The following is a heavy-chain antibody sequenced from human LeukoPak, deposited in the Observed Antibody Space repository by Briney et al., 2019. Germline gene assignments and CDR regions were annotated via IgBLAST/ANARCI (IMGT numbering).Heavy chain of an antibody. CDR2: IYYSGST. J-gene: IGHJ4*02. V-gene: IGHV4-39*07. Sequence: SETLSLTCTVSGGSISSSSYYWGWIRQPPGKGLEWIGSIYYSGSTYYNPSLKSRVTISVDTSKNQFSLRLSSVTAADTAVYYCARFDYSSSSGTGDNWGQGTLVTVSS. D-gene: IGHD6-6*01. CDR1: GGSISSSSYY. CDR3: ARFDYSSSSGTGDN.